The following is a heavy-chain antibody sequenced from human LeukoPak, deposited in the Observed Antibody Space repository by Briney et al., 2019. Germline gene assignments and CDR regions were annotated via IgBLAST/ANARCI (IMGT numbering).Heavy chain of an antibody. D-gene: IGHD4/OR15-4a*01. CDR1: GFTFRDYW. CDR2: VKYDGDEE. CDR3: RSGGAAPGAFDN. V-gene: IGHV3-7*01. J-gene: IGHJ4*02. Sequence: GGSLRLSCAASGFTFRDYWMSWMRQAPGKGLEWVANVKYDGDEEYYVDSVKGRFIISRDNAKNSLYLQLNSLRVEDTAVYYCRSGGAAPGAFDNWGQGTLVTVSP.